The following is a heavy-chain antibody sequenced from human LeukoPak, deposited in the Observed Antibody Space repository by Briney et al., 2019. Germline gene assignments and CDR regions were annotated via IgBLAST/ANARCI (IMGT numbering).Heavy chain of an antibody. CDR3: ARRIYYDGSGYYRHFDY. V-gene: IGHV4-38-2*01. Sequence: SETLSLTCAVSGYSISSGYYWGWIRQPPGKGLEWIGNIYHSGSAYYNPSLKSRVTISVDTSKNQFSLKLSSVTAADTAVYYCARRIYYDGSGYYRHFDYWGQGTLVTVSS. CDR1: GYSISSGYY. D-gene: IGHD3-22*01. J-gene: IGHJ4*02. CDR2: IYHSGSA.